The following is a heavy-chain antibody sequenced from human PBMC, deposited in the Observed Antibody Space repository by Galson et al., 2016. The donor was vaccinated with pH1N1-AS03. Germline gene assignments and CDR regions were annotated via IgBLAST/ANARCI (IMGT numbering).Heavy chain of an antibody. Sequence: PALVKPTQTLTLTCTFSGFSLSTSGVGVGWIRQPPGKALEWLEFIYWDDDKRYSPSLKSRLTITKDTSKNQVVLTLTNMAPVDTGIYYCAHTYFYFSSWYQSAGDYYGMDVWGQGTTVTVSS. CDR3: AHTYFYFSSWYQSAGDYYGMDV. J-gene: IGHJ6*02. CDR1: GFSLSTSGVG. V-gene: IGHV2-5*02. CDR2: IYWDDDK. D-gene: IGHD3-3*01.